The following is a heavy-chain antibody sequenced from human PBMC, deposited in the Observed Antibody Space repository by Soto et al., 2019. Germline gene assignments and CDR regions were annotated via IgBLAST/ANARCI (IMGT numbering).Heavy chain of an antibody. CDR2: ISYDGSNK. CDR3: AKDSGRSPKNQQYCSSTSCYGGSYYYYGMDV. Sequence: GGSLRLSCAASGFTFSSYGMHWVRQAPGKGLEWVAVISYDGSNKYYADSVKGRFTISRDNSKNTLYLQMNSLRAEDTAVYYCAKDSGRSPKNQQYCSSTSCYGGSYYYYGMDVWGQGTTVTVSS. D-gene: IGHD2-2*01. CDR1: GFTFSSYG. J-gene: IGHJ6*02. V-gene: IGHV3-30*18.